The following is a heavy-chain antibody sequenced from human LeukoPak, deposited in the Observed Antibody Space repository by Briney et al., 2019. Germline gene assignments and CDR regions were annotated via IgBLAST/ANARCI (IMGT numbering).Heavy chain of an antibody. CDR2: ISAYNGNT. V-gene: IGHV1-18*01. Sequence: ASVKVSCKASGYTFTSYGISWVRQAPGQGLEWMGWISAYNGNTNYAQKLQGRVTMTTDTSTSTVYMELSSLRSEDTAVYYCARERGRDGYNPWGQGTLVTVSS. D-gene: IGHD5-24*01. J-gene: IGHJ5*02. CDR3: ARERGRDGYNP. CDR1: GYTFTSYG.